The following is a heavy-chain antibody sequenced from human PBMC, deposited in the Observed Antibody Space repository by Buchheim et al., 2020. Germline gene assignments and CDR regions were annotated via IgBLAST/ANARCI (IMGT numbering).Heavy chain of an antibody. V-gene: IGHV3-48*04. Sequence: EVELVESGGGLVQPGGSLRLSCAVSGFSFSTYSMDWVRQAPGKGLEWLAYISDTSSTIYYGDSVKGRFTVSRDNAKNALSLQRNSLRVEDTGVYYCARAPTPYSSSWYDYYYGMDVWGQGTT. CDR2: ISDTSSTI. D-gene: IGHD6-13*01. CDR3: ARAPTPYSSSWYDYYYGMDV. CDR1: GFSFSTYS. J-gene: IGHJ6*02.